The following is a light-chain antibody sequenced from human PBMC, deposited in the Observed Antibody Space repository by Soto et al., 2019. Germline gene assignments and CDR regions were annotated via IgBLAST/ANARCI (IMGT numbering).Light chain of an antibody. CDR1: QSLLHSNGYNY. CDR3: MQALQTPLT. J-gene: IGKJ4*01. Sequence: DIVMTQSPLSLPVTPGEPASISCRSSQSLLHSNGYNYLDWYLQKPGQSPQLLIYLGSNRASGVPDRFSGSGSGTDFTLKISRVEAEDVGVYCCMQALQTPLTLGGGTKVHIK. CDR2: LGS. V-gene: IGKV2-28*01.